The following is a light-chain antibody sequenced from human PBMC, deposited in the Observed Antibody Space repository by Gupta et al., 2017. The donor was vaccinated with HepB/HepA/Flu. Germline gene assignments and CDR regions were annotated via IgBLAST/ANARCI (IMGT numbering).Light chain of an antibody. J-gene: IGKJ5*01. CDR3: QQCNSYPLT. CDR1: QDINSY. V-gene: IGKV1-9*01. CDR2: TAS. Sequence: DIQLTHSPSFLSASVGDRVTITCRASQDINSYLIWYQQKPGKAPNLLIYTASTLQGGVPSRFSGSGSGTEFTLTISSLQPEDFATYYCQQCNSYPLTFGQGTRLDIK.